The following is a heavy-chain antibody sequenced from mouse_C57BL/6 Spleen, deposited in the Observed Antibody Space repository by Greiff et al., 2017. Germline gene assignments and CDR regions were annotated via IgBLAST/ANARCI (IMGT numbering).Heavy chain of an antibody. CDR3: ARRVRYWYFDV. J-gene: IGHJ1*03. Sequence: EVKVVESGGGLVKPGGSLKLSCAASGFTFSDYGMHWVRQAPETGLEWVAYISSGSSTIYYADTVKGRFTISRDNAKNTLFLQMTSLRSENTAMYYCARRVRYWYFDVWGTGTTVTGSS. CDR1: GFTFSDYG. CDR2: ISSGSSTI. V-gene: IGHV5-17*01.